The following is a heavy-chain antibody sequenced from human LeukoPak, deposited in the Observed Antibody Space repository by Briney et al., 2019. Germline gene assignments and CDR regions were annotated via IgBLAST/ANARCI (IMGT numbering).Heavy chain of an antibody. J-gene: IGHJ6*02. CDR3: AREETHHVYYGMDV. V-gene: IGHV1-18*01. Sequence: ASVKVSCKASGYTFTSYGISWVRQAPGQGLEWMGWISAYNGNTNYAQKVQGRVTMTTDTSTSTAYMELRSLRSDDTAVYYCAREETHHVYYGMDVWGQGTMSPSP. D-gene: IGHD1-14*01. CDR2: ISAYNGNT. CDR1: GYTFTSYG.